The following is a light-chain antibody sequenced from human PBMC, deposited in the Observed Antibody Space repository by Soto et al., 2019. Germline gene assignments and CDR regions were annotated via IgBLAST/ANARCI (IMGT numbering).Light chain of an antibody. CDR3: QSYDSSLSGLGGV. J-gene: IGLJ2*01. Sequence: QSVLTQPPSVSGAPGQRVTISCTGSSSNIGAGYDVHWYQQLPGTAPKLLIYGNSNRPSGVPDRFSGSKSGTSASLAITGLQAEDEADYSCQSYDSSLSGLGGVFGGGTKLTVL. CDR2: GNS. CDR1: SSNIGAGYD. V-gene: IGLV1-40*01.